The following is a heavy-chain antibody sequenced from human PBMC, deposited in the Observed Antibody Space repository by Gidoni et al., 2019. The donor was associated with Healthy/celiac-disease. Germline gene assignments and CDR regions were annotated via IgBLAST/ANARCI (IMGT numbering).Heavy chain of an antibody. Sequence: QVQLQESGPGLVKPSATLSLTCPVSGGSISSYYWSWIRPPAGKGLEWIWRNYTSGSTNYNPSLKSRVTMSVETSKNKFSLKLSSVTAADTAVYYCARGTYVDTAILFDYWGQGTLVTVSS. D-gene: IGHD5-18*01. CDR2: NYTSGST. J-gene: IGHJ4*02. V-gene: IGHV4-4*07. CDR1: GGSISSYY. CDR3: ARGTYVDTAILFDY.